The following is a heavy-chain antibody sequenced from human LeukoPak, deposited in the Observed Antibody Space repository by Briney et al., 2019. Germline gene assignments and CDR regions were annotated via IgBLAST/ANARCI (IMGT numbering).Heavy chain of an antibody. D-gene: IGHD5-12*01. Sequence: GGSLRLSCTASGFTFSSYALSWVRQAPGKGLEWVSSISESGDTPYYADSVKGRFTISRDNSKNTLYLQMNSLRAEDTAVYYCARVRYSGYDFDYWGQGTLVTVSS. CDR2: ISESGDTP. J-gene: IGHJ4*02. CDR1: GFTFSSYA. CDR3: ARVRYSGYDFDY. V-gene: IGHV3-23*01.